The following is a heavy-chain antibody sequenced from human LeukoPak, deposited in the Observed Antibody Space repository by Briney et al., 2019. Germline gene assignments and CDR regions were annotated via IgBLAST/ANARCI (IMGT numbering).Heavy chain of an antibody. CDR2: ITGSGGRT. Sequence: PGVSLRLSCAASGFTFSSYGMNWVRQAPGKGLEWVSGITGSGGRTYYADSVKGRFTISRDNSKNTLYLQVNSLRADDTAVYYCARDIRMASFDYWGQGTLVTVSS. CDR3: ARDIRMASFDY. D-gene: IGHD5-24*01. V-gene: IGHV3-23*01. J-gene: IGHJ4*02. CDR1: GFTFSSYG.